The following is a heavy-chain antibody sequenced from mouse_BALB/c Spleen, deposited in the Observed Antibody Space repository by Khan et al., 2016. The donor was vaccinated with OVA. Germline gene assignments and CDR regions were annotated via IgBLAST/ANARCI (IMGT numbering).Heavy chain of an antibody. CDR1: GYTFTSYT. V-gene: IGHV1-4*01. D-gene: IGHD2-14*01. CDR3: ARDGAYYRNDGWFAY. J-gene: IGHJ3*01. CDR2: INPSSGYT. Sequence: QVQLKESGAELARPGASVKMSCKASGYTFTSYTIHWIKQRPGQGLEWIGYINPSSGYTNYNQKFKDKATLTADKSSTTAYMQLGSLTSDDSAVYYCARDGAYYRNDGWFAYWGQGTLVTGSA.